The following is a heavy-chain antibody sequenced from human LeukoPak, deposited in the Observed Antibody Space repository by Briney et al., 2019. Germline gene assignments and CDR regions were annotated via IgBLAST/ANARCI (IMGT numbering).Heavy chain of an antibody. J-gene: IGHJ4*02. Sequence: GGSLRLSCAASGFTFSSYAMHWVRQAPGKELEWVAVISYDGSNKYYADSVKGRFTISRDNSKDTLYLQMNSLRAEDTAVYYCARVGLAAAGLDYWGQGTLVTVSS. CDR1: GFTFSSYA. CDR3: ARVGLAAAGLDY. D-gene: IGHD6-13*01. CDR2: ISYDGSNK. V-gene: IGHV3-30-3*01.